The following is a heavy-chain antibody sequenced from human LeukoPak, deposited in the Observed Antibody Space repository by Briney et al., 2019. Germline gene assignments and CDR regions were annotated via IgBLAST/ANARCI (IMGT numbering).Heavy chain of an antibody. CDR2: ISSSSGYI. J-gene: IGHJ4*02. V-gene: IGHV3-21*01. CDR1: GFTFSSYN. Sequence: GGSLRLSCAASGFTFSSYNMNWVRQAPGKGLEWVSSISSSSGYIYYADSVMGRFTISRDNAKNSLYLQMNGLRAEDTAVYYCARDLRVSVRGSGYWGQGTLVTVSS. D-gene: IGHD5-12*01. CDR3: ARDLRVSVRGSGY.